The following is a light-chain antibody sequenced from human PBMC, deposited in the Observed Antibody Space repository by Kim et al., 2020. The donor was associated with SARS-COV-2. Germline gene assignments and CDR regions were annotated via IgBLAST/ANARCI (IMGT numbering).Light chain of an antibody. CDR2: QDS. J-gene: IGLJ1*01. CDR1: KLGDKY. CDR3: QAWDSSTNYV. Sequence: SYELTQPPSVSVSPGQTASITCSGDKLGDKYACWYQQKPGQSPVLVIYQDSKRPSGIPERFSGSNSGNTATLTISGTQAMDEAYYYCQAWDSSTNYVFGTGTKVTVL. V-gene: IGLV3-1*01.